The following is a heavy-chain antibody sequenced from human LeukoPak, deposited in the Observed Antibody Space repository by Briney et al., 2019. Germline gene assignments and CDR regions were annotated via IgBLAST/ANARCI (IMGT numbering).Heavy chain of an antibody. CDR2: IYYSGST. D-gene: IGHD6-13*01. V-gene: IGHV4-59*01. Sequence: TSETLSLTCTISGGSISSYYWSWIRQLPGKGLEWIGYIYYSGSTNYNPSLKSRVTISVDTSKNQFSLKLRSVTAADTAVYFCARAYSSSWYFNWFDPWGQGTLVTVSS. CDR3: ARAYSSSWYFNWFDP. CDR1: GGSISSYY. J-gene: IGHJ5*02.